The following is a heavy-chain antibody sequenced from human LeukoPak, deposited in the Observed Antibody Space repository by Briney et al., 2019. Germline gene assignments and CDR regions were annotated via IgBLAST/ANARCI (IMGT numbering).Heavy chain of an antibody. Sequence: SQTLSLTCTVSGGSISSGGYYWSWIRQPPGKGLEWIGYIYYSGSTYYNPSLKSRVTISVDTSKNQFSLKLSSVTAADTAVYYCARGLHYYDSSGPFHSWGQGTLVTVSS. J-gene: IGHJ4*02. V-gene: IGHV4-31*03. D-gene: IGHD3-22*01. CDR2: IYYSGST. CDR1: GGSISSGGYY. CDR3: ARGLHYYDSSGPFHS.